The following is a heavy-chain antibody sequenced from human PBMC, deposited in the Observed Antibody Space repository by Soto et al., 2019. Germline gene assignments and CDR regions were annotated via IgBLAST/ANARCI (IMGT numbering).Heavy chain of an antibody. CDR3: AKDGCQWLSHFDY. Sequence: GGSLRLSCAASGFTFSSYGMHWVRQAPGKGLEWVAVISYDGSNKYYADSVKGRFTISRDNSKNTLYLQMNSLRPEDTAVYYCAKDGCQWLSHFDYWGQGNLVTVSS. J-gene: IGHJ4*02. V-gene: IGHV3-30*18. D-gene: IGHD6-19*01. CDR2: ISYDGSNK. CDR1: GFTFSSYG.